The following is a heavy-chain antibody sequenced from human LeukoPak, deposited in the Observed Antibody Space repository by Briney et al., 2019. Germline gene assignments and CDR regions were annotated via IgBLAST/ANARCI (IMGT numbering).Heavy chain of an antibody. J-gene: IGHJ2*01. CDR3: ARTLAYCGGDCLYWYFDL. CDR1: GFTFDDYA. D-gene: IGHD2-21*02. V-gene: IGHV3-9*01. CDR2: ISWNSGNI. Sequence: QPGRSLRLSCAASGFTFDDYAMHWVRQAPGKGLERVSGISWNSGNIDYADSVKGRFTISRDNAKNALYLQMNSLRFDDTALYYCARTLAYCGGDCLYWYFDLWGRGTLVTVSS.